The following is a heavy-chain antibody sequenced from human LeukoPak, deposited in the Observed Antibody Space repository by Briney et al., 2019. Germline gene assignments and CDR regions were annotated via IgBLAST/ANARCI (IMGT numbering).Heavy chain of an antibody. D-gene: IGHD3-10*01. Sequence: PSETLSLTCAVYGGSFSGYYWSWIRQPPGKGLEWIGEINHSGSTNYNPSLKSRVTISVDTSKNQFSLKLSSVTAADTAVYYCARHWMVGSGSYYPIRRWFDPWGQGTLVTVSS. J-gene: IGHJ5*02. CDR2: INHSGST. V-gene: IGHV4-34*01. CDR3: ARHWMVGSGSYYPIRRWFDP. CDR1: GGSFSGYY.